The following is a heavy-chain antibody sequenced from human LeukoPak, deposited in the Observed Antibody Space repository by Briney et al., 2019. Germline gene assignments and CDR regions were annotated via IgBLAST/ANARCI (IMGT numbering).Heavy chain of an antibody. J-gene: IGHJ4*02. CDR3: VREENMKPVAGSLDY. V-gene: IGHV3-74*01. D-gene: IGHD6-19*01. CDR1: GFIFSSYW. CDR2: INSDGNST. Sequence: GGSLRLSCAAYGFIFSSYWMHWVRQVPGKGLVWVSRINSDGNSTSYADSVKGRFTISRDNAKNTLYLQMNSLRAEDTAVYYCVREENMKPVAGSLDYWGQGTLVSVSS.